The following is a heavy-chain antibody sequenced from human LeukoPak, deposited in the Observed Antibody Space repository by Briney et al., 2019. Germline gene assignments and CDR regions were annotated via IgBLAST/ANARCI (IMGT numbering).Heavy chain of an antibody. CDR3: ARREYCSSTSCYYFDY. Sequence: GESLKISCKGSGYSFTNNWIGWVRQMPGKGLEWMGIIYPGDSDTRYSPSFQGQVNISADKSISTAYLQWSSLKASDTAMYYCARREYCSSTSCYYFDYWGQGTLVTVSS. J-gene: IGHJ4*02. V-gene: IGHV5-51*01. CDR1: GYSFTNNW. D-gene: IGHD2-2*01. CDR2: IYPGDSDT.